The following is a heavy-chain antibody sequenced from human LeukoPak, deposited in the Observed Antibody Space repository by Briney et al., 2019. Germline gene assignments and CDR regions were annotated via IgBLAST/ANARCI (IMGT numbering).Heavy chain of an antibody. CDR3: ARGPDIVVVPAAYYYYYYMDV. J-gene: IGHJ6*03. V-gene: IGHV1-2*02. CDR2: INPNSGGT. Sequence: ASVKVSCKASGYTFTGYYMHWVRQAPGQGLEWMGWINPNSGGTNYAQKVQGRVTMTRDTSISTAYMELSRLRSDDTAVYYCARGPDIVVVPAAYYYYYYMDVWGKGTTVTVSS. D-gene: IGHD2-2*01. CDR1: GYTFTGYY.